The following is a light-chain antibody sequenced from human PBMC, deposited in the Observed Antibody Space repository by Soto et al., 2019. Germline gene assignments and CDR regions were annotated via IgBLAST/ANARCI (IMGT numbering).Light chain of an antibody. J-gene: IGLJ1*01. CDR3: AGWDDSLNGLYV. CDR1: SSNIGSNT. CDR2: TNN. V-gene: IGLV1-44*01. Sequence: QAVVTQPPSASGTPGQRVTISCSGSSSNIGSNTVNWYQQLPGTAPKLLIHTNNERPSGVPDRFSGSKSGTSASLAISGLQSEDEADYYCAGWDDSLNGLYVFGTGTKLTVL.